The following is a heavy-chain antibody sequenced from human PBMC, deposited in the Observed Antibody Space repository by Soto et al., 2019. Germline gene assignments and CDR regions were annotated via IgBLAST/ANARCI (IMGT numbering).Heavy chain of an antibody. CDR1: GYSFSIFW. V-gene: IGHV5-51*01. CDR3: ARLGYASSEYHLEY. CDR2: IYPADSDT. D-gene: IGHD3-22*01. Sequence: PGESLKISCKGSGYSFSIFWIGWVRQMPGKGLEWMGVIYPADSDTRYSPSFEGQVTISADKSFSTVYLQWSSLKASDTAMYYCARLGYASSEYHLEYWGQGTLLTAPQ. J-gene: IGHJ4*02.